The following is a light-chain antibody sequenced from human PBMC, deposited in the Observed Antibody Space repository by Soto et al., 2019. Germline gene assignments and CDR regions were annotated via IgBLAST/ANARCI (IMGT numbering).Light chain of an antibody. Sequence: QSVLTQPASVSGSPGQSIAISCTGTSSYVGGYSYVSWYQQQPGKAPKLVISDVSNRPSGVSDRFSGSKSGNTAPLTISGLQTEDEADYYCASYTTSSTYVFGTGTKVTVL. CDR1: SSYVGGYSY. CDR2: DVS. V-gene: IGLV2-14*01. CDR3: ASYTTSSTYV. J-gene: IGLJ1*01.